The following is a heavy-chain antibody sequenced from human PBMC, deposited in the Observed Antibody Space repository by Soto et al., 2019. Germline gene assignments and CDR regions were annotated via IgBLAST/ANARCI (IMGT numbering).Heavy chain of an antibody. Sequence: QVQLVQSGAEVKKPGASVKVSCKASGYTFTRYGISWVRQAPGQGLEWMGWIRDYNGNTNYAQKHQGRVTMTTDTSTSQASRELRSLRSDDTAVYYCARDLPTMDVWGQGTRVTVSS. CDR1: GYTFTRYG. CDR3: ARDLPTMDV. CDR2: IRDYNGNT. V-gene: IGHV1-18*01. J-gene: IGHJ6*02.